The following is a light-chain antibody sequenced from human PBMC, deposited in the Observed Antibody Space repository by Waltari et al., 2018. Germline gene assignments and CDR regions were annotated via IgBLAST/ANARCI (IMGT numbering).Light chain of an antibody. CDR1: SSDVRAYDY. J-gene: IGLJ3*02. V-gene: IGLV2-14*01. CDR2: EVR. Sequence: QSALTQPASVSGSPGQSITSPCTGTSSDVRAYDYFSWYQQKPGKAPQLIIYEVRDRPPGVPNRFSGSKSGYTAFLTISGLQAEDEADYYCTSYTTSRTWVFGGGTKLTVL. CDR3: TSYTTSRTWV.